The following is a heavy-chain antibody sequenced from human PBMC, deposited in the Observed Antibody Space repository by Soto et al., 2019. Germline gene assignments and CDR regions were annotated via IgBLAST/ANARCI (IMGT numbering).Heavy chain of an antibody. Sequence: GGSLRLSCAASGFSFSSYGMHWVRQAPGKGLEWVAVIWHDGSKKYYADSVKGRLIISRDNSKNTLYVQINSLRAEDTAVYFCARGSIVATEYGMDVWGQGTTVTVSS. CDR2: IWHDGSKK. J-gene: IGHJ6*02. V-gene: IGHV3-33*01. D-gene: IGHD1-1*01. CDR3: ARGSIVATEYGMDV. CDR1: GFSFSSYG.